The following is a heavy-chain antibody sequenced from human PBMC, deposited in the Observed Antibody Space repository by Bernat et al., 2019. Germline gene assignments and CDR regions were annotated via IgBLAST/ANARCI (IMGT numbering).Heavy chain of an antibody. Sequence: QVQLVESGGGVVQPGGSLRLSCATSGFTFSNYGMHWVRQAPGKGLEWVAFIRYDGSNKNHAESVKGRFTISRDNSKNTLFLQMNSLRVEDTAVYFCAKDRGRGYTYGVGGDDYWGQGTLVTVSS. CDR1: GFTFSNYG. CDR3: AKDRGRGYTYGVGGDDY. D-gene: IGHD5-18*01. V-gene: IGHV3-30*02. J-gene: IGHJ4*02. CDR2: IRYDGSNK.